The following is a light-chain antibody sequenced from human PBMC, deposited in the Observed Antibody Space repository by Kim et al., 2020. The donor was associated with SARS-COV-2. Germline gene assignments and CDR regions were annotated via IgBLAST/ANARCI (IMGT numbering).Light chain of an antibody. V-gene: IGLV1-51*01. CDR2: DNN. CDR3: GTWDSSLSAVV. Sequence: GQKLTISCSGSSSNSGNNYVSWYQQLPGTAPKLLIYDNNKRPSVIPDRFSGSKSGTSATLGITGLQTGDEADYYCGTWDSSLSAVVFGGGTQLTVL. J-gene: IGLJ2*01. CDR1: SSNSGNNY.